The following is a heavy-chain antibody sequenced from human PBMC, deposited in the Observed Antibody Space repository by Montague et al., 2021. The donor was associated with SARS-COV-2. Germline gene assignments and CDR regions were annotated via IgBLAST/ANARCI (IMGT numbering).Heavy chain of an antibody. CDR3: ARGISATNK. CDR2: TYYRSKWYN. D-gene: IGHD6-13*01. Sequence: CAISGNSVSSNTAAWNWIRQSPSRGLEWLGRTYYRSKWYNDYAVSVKSRISINADTSKNQFSLQLNSVTPEDTAVYYCARGISATNKWGQGTLVTVSS. CDR1: GNSVSSNTAA. V-gene: IGHV6-1*01. J-gene: IGHJ4*02.